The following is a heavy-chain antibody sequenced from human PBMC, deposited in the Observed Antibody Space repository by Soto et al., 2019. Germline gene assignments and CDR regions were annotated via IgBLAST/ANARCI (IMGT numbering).Heavy chain of an antibody. Sequence: EVQLVQSGAEVKKPGESLRISCKGSGYSFTSYWISWLRQMPGKGLEWMGRIDPSDSYTNYSPSFQGHVTISADKSISTAYLQWSSPKASDTAMYYSAREIKDGYNWGGPDYWGQGTLVTVSS. CDR2: IDPSDSYT. J-gene: IGHJ4*02. CDR3: AREIKDGYNWGGPDY. D-gene: IGHD5-12*01. CDR1: GYSFTSYW. V-gene: IGHV5-10-1*03.